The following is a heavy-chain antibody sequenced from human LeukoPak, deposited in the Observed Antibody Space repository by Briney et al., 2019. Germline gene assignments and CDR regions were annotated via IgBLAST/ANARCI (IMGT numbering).Heavy chain of an antibody. CDR2: ISGSGGST. CDR1: GFTFSSYG. V-gene: IGHV3-23*01. CDR3: VRSITMFQH. D-gene: IGHD3-10*01. J-gene: IGHJ1*01. Sequence: GGTLRLSCAASGFTFSSYGMSWVRQAPGKGLEWVSAISGSGGSTYYADSVKGRFTISRDNSKNTLYLQMNSLRAEDTALYYCVRSITMFQHWGRGTLVTVSS.